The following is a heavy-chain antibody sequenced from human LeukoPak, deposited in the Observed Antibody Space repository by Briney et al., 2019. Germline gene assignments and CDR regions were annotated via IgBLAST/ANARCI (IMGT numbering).Heavy chain of an antibody. D-gene: IGHD5-18*01. CDR1: GFTFSDFW. J-gene: IGHJ4*02. CDR2: INSGGTVT. CDR3: ARVRGYSYGYPTSDY. Sequence: GGSLRLSCAASGFTFSDFWMHWVRQAPGKGLVWVSRINSGGTVTNYADSVKGRLTISRDNAKNTLYLQMNSLRAEDTAVYYCARVRGYSYGYPTSDYWGQGTLVTVSS. V-gene: IGHV3-74*01.